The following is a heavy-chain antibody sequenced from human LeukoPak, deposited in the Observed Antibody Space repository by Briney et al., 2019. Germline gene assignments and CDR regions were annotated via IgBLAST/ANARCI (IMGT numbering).Heavy chain of an antibody. V-gene: IGHV3-7*03. D-gene: IGHD6-19*01. J-gene: IGHJ4*02. CDR3: VKNDGWFHLAQ. CDR1: GFYFRDHW. Sequence: GGSLRLSCAASGFYFRDHWMDWVRQAPGKGLEWVGHIKTDGSETYYLDSLKGRISISRGNTNNALYLQMNSLRVEDTAVYYCVKNDGWFHLAQWGQGTLVTVSS. CDR2: IKTDGSET.